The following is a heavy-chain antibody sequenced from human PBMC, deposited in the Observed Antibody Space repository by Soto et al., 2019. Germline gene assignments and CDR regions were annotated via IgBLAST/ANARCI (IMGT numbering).Heavy chain of an antibody. CDR2: IFGLGYT. CDR3: VREGDYSDNNGQPLFEY. V-gene: IGHV4-4*07. J-gene: IGHJ4*02. D-gene: IGHD2-8*01. CDR1: GDSMTNYY. Sequence: QVQLQESGPRLVKPSETLSLTCTVSGDSMTNYYWAWIRQPAGKGLEWIGRIFGLGYTNYNPSLKSRVLLSVDTSKSQFSLKLTSVTAADTAVYYCVREGDYSDNNGQPLFEYWGQGTLVYVSS.